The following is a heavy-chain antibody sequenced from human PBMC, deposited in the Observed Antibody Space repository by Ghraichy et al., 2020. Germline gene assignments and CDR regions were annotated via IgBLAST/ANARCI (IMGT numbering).Heavy chain of an antibody. Sequence: LSLTCAASGFTFSSYAMHWVRQAPGKGLEWVAVISYDGSNKYYADSVKGRFTISRDNSKNTLYLQMNSLRAEDTAVYYCARGGVVVVHDAFDIWGQGTMVTVSS. V-gene: IGHV3-30*04. D-gene: IGHD3-22*01. CDR2: ISYDGSNK. CDR1: GFTFSSYA. J-gene: IGHJ3*02. CDR3: ARGGVVVVHDAFDI.